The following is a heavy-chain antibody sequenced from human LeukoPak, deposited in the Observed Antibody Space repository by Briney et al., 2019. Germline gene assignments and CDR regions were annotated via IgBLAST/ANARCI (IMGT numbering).Heavy chain of an antibody. J-gene: IGHJ6*02. Sequence: ASVKVSCKASGYTFTSYGISWVRQAPGQGLEWMGWISAYNGNTNYAQKLQGRVTMTTDTSTSTAYMELRSLRSDDTAVYYCARVEGRLGYYYYGMDVWGQGTTVTVSS. CDR3: ARVEGRLGYYYYGMDV. V-gene: IGHV1-18*01. CDR1: GYTFTSYG. CDR2: ISAYNGNT.